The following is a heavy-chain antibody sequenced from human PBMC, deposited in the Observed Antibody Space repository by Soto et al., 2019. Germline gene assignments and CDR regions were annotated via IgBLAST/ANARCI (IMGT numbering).Heavy chain of an antibody. Sequence: PGGSLRLSCAASGFTVSSSYMSWVRQAPGKGRGWVSVIFSGGSTYYADSVKGRFAISRDNSKNTLYLQMNSLSAEDTPVYYCARDSVYSSSPGAFDIWGQGTMVTVSS. J-gene: IGHJ3*02. CDR1: GFTVSSSY. CDR3: ARDSVYSSSPGAFDI. D-gene: IGHD6-6*01. CDR2: IFSGGST. V-gene: IGHV3-53*01.